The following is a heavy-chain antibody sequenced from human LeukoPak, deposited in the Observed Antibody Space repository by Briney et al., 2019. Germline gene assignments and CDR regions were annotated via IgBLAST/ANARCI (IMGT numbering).Heavy chain of an antibody. D-gene: IGHD3-22*01. V-gene: IGHV3-21*01. CDR1: GFTFSSYS. Sequence: GGSLRLSCAASGFTFSSYSMNWVRQAPGKGLEWVSSISSSSSYIYYADSVKGRFTISRDNAKNSLYLQMNSLKAEDTAVYYCARDDSVGVFDYWGQGTLVTVSS. J-gene: IGHJ4*02. CDR2: ISSSSSYI. CDR3: ARDDSVGVFDY.